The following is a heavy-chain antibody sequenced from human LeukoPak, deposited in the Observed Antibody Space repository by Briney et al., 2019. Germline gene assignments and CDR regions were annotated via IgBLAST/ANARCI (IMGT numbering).Heavy chain of an antibody. D-gene: IGHD3-22*01. Sequence: SETLSLTYTVSGGSISSYYWSWIRQPPGKGLEWIGYIYYSGSTNYNPSLKSRVTISVDTSKNQFSLKLSSVTAADTAVYYCARVVGADSSGYYYESEWGQGTLVTVSS. CDR1: GGSISSYY. J-gene: IGHJ4*02. CDR2: IYYSGST. V-gene: IGHV4-59*01. CDR3: ARVVGADSSGYYYESE.